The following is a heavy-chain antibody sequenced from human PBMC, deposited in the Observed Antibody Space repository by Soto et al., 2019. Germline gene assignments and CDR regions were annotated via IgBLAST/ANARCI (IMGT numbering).Heavy chain of an antibody. J-gene: IGHJ3*01. D-gene: IGHD3-22*01. V-gene: IGHV3-21*01. CDR3: ARVVYFDSSGYGL. CDR2: ISGDSNYK. CDR1: GFTFSNFD. Sequence: GGSLRLSCEASGFTFSNFDMSWVRQAPGKGLEWVSSISGDSNYKYYADSVQGRFTISRDNAKNSVYLQMNSLRAEDTAVYYCARVVYFDSSGYGLWGQGTMVTVPS.